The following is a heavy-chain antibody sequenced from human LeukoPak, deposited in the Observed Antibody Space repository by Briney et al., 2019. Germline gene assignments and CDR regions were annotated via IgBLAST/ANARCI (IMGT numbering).Heavy chain of an antibody. CDR1: GFTFSSYS. CDR3: ARWLTGIAAAGTSPFDY. D-gene: IGHD6-13*01. J-gene: IGHJ4*02. Sequence: GGSLRLSCAASGFTFSSYSMNWVRQAPGKGLEWVSYISSSSSTIYYADSVEGRFTISRDNAKNSLYLQMNSLRAEDTAVYYCARWLTGIAAAGTSPFDYWGQGTLVTVSP. V-gene: IGHV3-48*04. CDR2: ISSSSSTI.